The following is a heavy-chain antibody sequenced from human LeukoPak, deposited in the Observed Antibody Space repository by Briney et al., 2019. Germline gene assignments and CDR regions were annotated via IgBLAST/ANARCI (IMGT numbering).Heavy chain of an antibody. Sequence: GGSLRLSCEASGFTFSSYWMSWVRQAPGKGLEWVANIKQDGSEKYYVDSVKGRFTISRDNAKNSLYLQMNSLRAEDTAVYSCARDLIKLWSWGQGTLVTVSS. CDR2: IKQDGSEK. D-gene: IGHD2-15*01. J-gene: IGHJ4*02. CDR3: ARDLIKLWS. CDR1: GFTFSSYW. V-gene: IGHV3-7*01.